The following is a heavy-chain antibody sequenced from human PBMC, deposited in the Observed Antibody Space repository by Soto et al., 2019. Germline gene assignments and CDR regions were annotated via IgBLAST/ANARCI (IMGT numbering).Heavy chain of an antibody. J-gene: IGHJ4*02. D-gene: IGHD2-15*01. Sequence: QVQLQQWGAGLLKPSETLSLTCAVNGGSFTGYYWSWVRQPPGKGLEWVGEIKDGGSTNYSPSLRRXXTXSXXTSKRQLSLKVTSVTAADTAVYYCARGQEGVVATHWDQGSLVTVSS. CDR3: ARGQEGVVATH. V-gene: IGHV4-34*01. CDR2: IKDGGST. CDR1: GGSFTGYY.